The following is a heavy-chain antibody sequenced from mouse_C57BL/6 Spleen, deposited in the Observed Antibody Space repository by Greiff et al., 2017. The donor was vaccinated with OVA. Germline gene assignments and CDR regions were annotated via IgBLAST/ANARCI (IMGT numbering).Heavy chain of an antibody. CDR1: GYTFTSYD. V-gene: IGHV1-85*01. J-gene: IGHJ1*03. Sequence: VQLQQSGPELVKPGASVKLSCTASGYTFTSYDINWVKQRPGQGLEWIGRIYPRDGSTKNNEKYKGKATLTVDTSSSTAYMELHSLTSEDSAVSYCARGECYYGHWDFDVWGTGTTVTVSS. CDR3: ARGECYYGHWDFDV. CDR2: IYPRDGST. D-gene: IGHD2-1*01.